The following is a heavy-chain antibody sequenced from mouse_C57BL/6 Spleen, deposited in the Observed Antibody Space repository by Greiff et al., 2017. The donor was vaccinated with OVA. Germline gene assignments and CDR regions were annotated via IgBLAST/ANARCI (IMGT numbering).Heavy chain of an antibody. D-gene: IGHD2-4*01. CDR2: IYPSDSET. CDR1: GYTFTSYW. CDR3: ARGYDYDDYAMDY. V-gene: IGHV1-61*01. Sequence: QVQLQQPGAELVRPGSSVKLSCKASGYTFTSYWMDWVKQRPGQGLEWIGNIYPSDSETHYNQKFKDKATLTVEKSSSTAYMQLSSLTSEDSAVYYCARGYDYDDYAMDYWGQGTSVTVSS. J-gene: IGHJ4*01.